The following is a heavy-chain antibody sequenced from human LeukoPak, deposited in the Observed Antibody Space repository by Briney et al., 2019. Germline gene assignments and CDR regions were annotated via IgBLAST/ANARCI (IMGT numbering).Heavy chain of an antibody. CDR2: IYYSGST. J-gene: IGHJ6*02. Sequence: PSETLSLTCTVSGGSISSYYWSWIRQPPGKGLEWIGYIYYSGSTNYNPSLKSRVTISVDTSKNQFSLKLSSVTAADTAVYYCARHGQGRNRPSSERYYYYSMDVWGQGTTVTVSS. V-gene: IGHV4-59*08. D-gene: IGHD1-14*01. CDR1: GGSISSYY. CDR3: ARHGQGRNRPSSERYYYYSMDV.